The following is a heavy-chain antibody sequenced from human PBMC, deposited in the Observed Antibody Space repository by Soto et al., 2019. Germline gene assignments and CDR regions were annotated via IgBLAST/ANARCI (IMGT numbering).Heavy chain of an antibody. J-gene: IGHJ4*02. CDR1: GFTFSSYA. D-gene: IGHD4-17*01. CDR3: AREDDYGDYEKGLGFDY. CDR2: ISGSGGST. V-gene: IGHV3-23*01. Sequence: EVQLLESGGGLVQPGGSLRLSCAASGFTFSSYAMSWVRQAPGKGLEWVSAISGSGGSTYYADSVKGRFTISRDNSKNTLYLQMNSLRAEDTAVYYCAREDDYGDYEKGLGFDYWGQGTLVTVSS.